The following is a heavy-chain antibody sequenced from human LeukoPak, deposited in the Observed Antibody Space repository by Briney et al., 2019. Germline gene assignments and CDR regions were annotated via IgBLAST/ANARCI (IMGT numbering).Heavy chain of an antibody. V-gene: IGHV3-64D*09. CDR1: GFTFSSYS. Sequence: GGSLRLSCAASGFTFSSYSMNWVRQAPGKGLEYVSAISSNGGSTYYADSVKGRFTISRDNSKNTLYLQMSSLRAEDTAVYYCVKGRITMVRGVFDYWGQGTLVTVSS. CDR2: ISSNGGST. CDR3: VKGRITMVRGVFDY. J-gene: IGHJ4*02. D-gene: IGHD3-10*01.